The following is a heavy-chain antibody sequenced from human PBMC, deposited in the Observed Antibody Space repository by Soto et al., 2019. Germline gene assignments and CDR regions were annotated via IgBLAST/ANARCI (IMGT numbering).Heavy chain of an antibody. J-gene: IGHJ6*02. V-gene: IGHV3-72*01. CDR1: GFTFSDHY. D-gene: IGHD3-10*01. CDR2: TRNKANSYTT. CDR3: ARGEYQGVLWFGGLPSHYYYGMDV. Sequence: EVQLVESGGGLVQPGGSLRLSCAASGFTFSDHYMDWVRQAPGKGLEWVGRTRNKANSYTTEYAASVKGRFTISRDDSKKSLYLQMNSLKTEDTAVYYCARGEYQGVLWFGGLPSHYYYGMDVWGQGTTVTVSS.